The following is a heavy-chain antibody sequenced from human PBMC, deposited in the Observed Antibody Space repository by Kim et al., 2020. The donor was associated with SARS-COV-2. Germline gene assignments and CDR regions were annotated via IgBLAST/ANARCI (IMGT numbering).Heavy chain of an antibody. V-gene: IGHV3-23*01. D-gene: IGHD2-15*01. Sequence: KGRFTISRDNSKNTLYLQMNSLRAEDTAVYYCAKDGYCSGGSCYYNWFDPWGQGTLVTVSS. CDR3: AKDGYCSGGSCYYNWFDP. J-gene: IGHJ5*02.